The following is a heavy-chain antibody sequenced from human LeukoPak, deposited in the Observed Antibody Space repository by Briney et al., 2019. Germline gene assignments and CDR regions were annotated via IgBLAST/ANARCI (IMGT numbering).Heavy chain of an antibody. CDR2: IYYSGST. Sequence: SETLSLTCTVSGGSISIYYWSWIRQPPGKGLEWIGYIYYSGSTNYNPSLKSRVTISVDTSKNQFSLKLSSVTAADTAVYYCARARDSSGYCFDYWGQGTLVTVSS. CDR3: ARARDSSGYCFDY. CDR1: GGSISIYY. D-gene: IGHD3-22*01. J-gene: IGHJ4*02. V-gene: IGHV4-59*01.